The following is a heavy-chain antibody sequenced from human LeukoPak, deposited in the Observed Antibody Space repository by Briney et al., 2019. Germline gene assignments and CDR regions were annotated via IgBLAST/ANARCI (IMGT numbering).Heavy chain of an antibody. Sequence: SQTLSLTCAISGDSVSSNSAAWSWIRQSPSRGLEWLGRTYYRSKWYSDYAVSVKSRIAINPDTSKNHFSLQLNSVTPEDTAVYYCARYTSSWYLDYWGQGTLVTVSS. CDR3: ARYTSSWYLDY. J-gene: IGHJ4*02. CDR2: TYYRSKWYS. V-gene: IGHV6-1*01. CDR1: GDSVSSNSAA. D-gene: IGHD6-13*01.